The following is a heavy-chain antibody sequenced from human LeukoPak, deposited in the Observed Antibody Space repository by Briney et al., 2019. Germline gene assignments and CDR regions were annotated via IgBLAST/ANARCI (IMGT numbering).Heavy chain of an antibody. CDR3: AELGITMIGGV. V-gene: IGHV3-21*01. CDR1: GFTFSSYS. J-gene: IGHJ6*04. CDR2: ISGSGDNT. Sequence: GGSLRLSCAASGFTFSSYSMNWVRQAPGKGLEWVSAISGSGDNTYYADSVKGRFTISRDNAKNSLYLQMNSLRAEDTAVYYCAELGITMIGGVWGKGTTVTISS. D-gene: IGHD3-10*02.